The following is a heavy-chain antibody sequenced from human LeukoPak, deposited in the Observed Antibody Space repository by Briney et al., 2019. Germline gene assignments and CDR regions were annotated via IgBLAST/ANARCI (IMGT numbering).Heavy chain of an antibody. D-gene: IGHD6-25*01. CDR1: GYTFTTYY. Sequence: ASVKVSCKASGYTFTTYYMHWVRQAPGQGLEWMGIINPSGGSTTYAQKFQGRVTMTRDTSTSIVYMELSSLRSEDTAFYYCARGKKSGAFDIWGQGTMVTVFS. J-gene: IGHJ3*02. V-gene: IGHV1-46*01. CDR3: ARGKKSGAFDI. CDR2: INPSGGST.